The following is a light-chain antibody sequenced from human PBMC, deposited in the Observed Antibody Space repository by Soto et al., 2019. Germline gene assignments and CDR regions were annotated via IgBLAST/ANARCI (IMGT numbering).Light chain of an antibody. V-gene: IGKV1-5*03. CDR2: KAS. Sequence: DIQMTQSPSTLSASVGDRVTINCRASQSVSNWLAWYQQKPGKAPNLLIYKASSLKNGVPSRFSGSGSGTEFTLTIRSLKPDDFATDYCQQYNTYLTFCPVAKVDIK. CDR3: QQYNTYLT. CDR1: QSVSNW. J-gene: IGKJ1*01.